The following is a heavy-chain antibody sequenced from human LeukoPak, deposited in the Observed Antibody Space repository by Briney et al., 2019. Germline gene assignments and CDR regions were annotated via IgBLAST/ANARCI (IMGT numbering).Heavy chain of an antibody. D-gene: IGHD6-6*01. CDR2: IYYSGST. J-gene: IGHJ4*02. CDR3: ARAGFALAPHRGTPFDY. V-gene: IGHV4-61*05. Sequence: SGTLSLTCAVSGGSISSSNWWSWIRQPPGKGLEWIGYIYYSGSTNYNPSLKSRVTISVNTSKNQFSLKLTSVTAADAAVYYCARAGFALAPHRGTPFDYWGQGTLVTVSS. CDR1: GGSISSSNW.